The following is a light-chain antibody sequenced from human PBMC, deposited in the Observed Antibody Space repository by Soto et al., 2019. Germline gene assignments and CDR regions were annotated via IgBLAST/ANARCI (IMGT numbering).Light chain of an antibody. Sequence: QSVLTQPPSASGTPGQRVSISCSGGSSNIGTNTVNWYQHLPGTAPKLLIFSNDERPSGVPDRFSGSKSGTSASLAISGLLSDDEADYYCATWDDSLNGVVFGGGTKLTVL. J-gene: IGLJ2*01. CDR2: SND. V-gene: IGLV1-44*01. CDR3: ATWDDSLNGVV. CDR1: SSNIGTNT.